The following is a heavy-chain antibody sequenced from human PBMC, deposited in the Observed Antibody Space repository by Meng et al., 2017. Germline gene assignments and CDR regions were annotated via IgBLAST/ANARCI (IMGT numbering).Heavy chain of an antibody. CDR1: GGTFSSYA. J-gene: IGHJ4*02. V-gene: IGHV1-69*05. CDR3: ARGLGRSNYDILTGYYIHMGFLGY. D-gene: IGHD3-9*01. CDR2: IIPIFGTA. Sequence: SVKVSCKASGGTFSSYAISWVRQAPGQGLEWMGGIIPIFGTANYAQKFQGRVTMTRNTSISTAYMELSSLRSEDTAVYYCARGLGRSNYDILTGYYIHMGFLGYWGQGTLVTVSS.